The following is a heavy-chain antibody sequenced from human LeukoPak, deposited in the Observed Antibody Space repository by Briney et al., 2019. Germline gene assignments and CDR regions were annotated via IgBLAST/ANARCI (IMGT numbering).Heavy chain of an antibody. CDR3: TRGSIAYYYMDV. CDR2: IYYSGST. Sequence: PSETLSLTCTVSGGSLSSYYWSWIRQPPGKGLEWIGNIYYSGSTNYNPSLKSRVTISVDTSKNQVSLKLSSVTAADTAVYYCTRGSIAYYYMDVWGKGTTVTISS. J-gene: IGHJ6*03. V-gene: IGHV4-59*01. D-gene: IGHD3-22*01. CDR1: GGSLSSYY.